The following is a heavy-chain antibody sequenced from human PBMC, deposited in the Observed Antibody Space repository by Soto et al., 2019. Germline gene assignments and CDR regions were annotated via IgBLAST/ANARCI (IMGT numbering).Heavy chain of an antibody. CDR1: GVSINSSGYY. V-gene: IGHV4-39*01. J-gene: IGHJ6*03. D-gene: IGHD3-10*01. CDR2: IYYSGST. Sequence: PSETLSLTCTVSGVSINSSGYYWGWIRQPPGKGLQWIGSIYYSGSTYYNPSLKSRVTISLDTSKNQFSLNLSSVTAADTAVYYCARLAGGYFYYYYMDVWGKGTTVTVSS. CDR3: ARLAGGYFYYYYMDV.